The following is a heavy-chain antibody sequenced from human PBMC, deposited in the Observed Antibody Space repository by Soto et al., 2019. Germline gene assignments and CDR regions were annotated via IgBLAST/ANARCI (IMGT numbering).Heavy chain of an antibody. CDR1: DWAFNDYY. J-gene: IGHJ3*02. Sequence: SDNLSNTFFLYDWAFNDYYWSWIRQPPGKKLEWIRENNHSRSTNYNPSLKSRDNISVDTSKNQFSLKLSSVTAADTAVYYCARAHIAGHAFDIWGQGTMVT. V-gene: IGHV4-34*01. CDR2: NNHSRST. D-gene: IGHD6-13*01. CDR3: ARAHIAGHAFDI.